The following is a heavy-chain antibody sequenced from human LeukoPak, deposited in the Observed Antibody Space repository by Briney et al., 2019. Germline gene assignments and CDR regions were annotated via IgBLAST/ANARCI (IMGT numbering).Heavy chain of an antibody. Sequence: SETLSLTCAVSGGSLSGYYWSWIRQSPGKGLEWMGDIHHDGRTKYKSSFKSRITIFLVSSKNEVSLRLSPVPPADTALYFCARDVVPRDYGDTLNAYDLWGQGTMVTVS. CDR3: ARDVVPRDYGDTLNAYDL. V-gene: IGHV4-34*01. CDR2: IHHDGRT. CDR1: GGSLSGYY. D-gene: IGHD4-17*01. J-gene: IGHJ3*01.